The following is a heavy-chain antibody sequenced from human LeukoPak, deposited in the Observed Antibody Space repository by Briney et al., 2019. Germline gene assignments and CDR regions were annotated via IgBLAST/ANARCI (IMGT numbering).Heavy chain of an antibody. CDR1: GFTFSSYA. CDR3: ARDRTASGWLTYYFDY. J-gene: IGHJ4*02. V-gene: IGHV3-23*01. Sequence: GGSLRLSCAASGFTFSSYAMSWVRQAPGKGLEWVSAISGSGGSTYYADSVKGRFTISRDNSKNTLYLQMNSLRAEDTAVYYCARDRTASGWLTYYFDYWGQGALVTVSS. D-gene: IGHD6-19*01. CDR2: ISGSGGST.